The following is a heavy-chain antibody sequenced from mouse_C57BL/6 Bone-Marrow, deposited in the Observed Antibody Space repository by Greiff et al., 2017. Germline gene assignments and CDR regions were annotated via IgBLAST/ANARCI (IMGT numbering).Heavy chain of an antibody. V-gene: IGHV1-82*01. D-gene: IGHD1-1*01. Sequence: QVQLQQSGPELVKPGASVKISCKASGYAFSSSWMNWVKQRPGKGLEWIGRIYPGDGATNYNGKFKGKATLTADQSSSPAYMQLSSLTSEDSAVDFCATYGSSHYWYCDVWGTGTTVTVSS. J-gene: IGHJ1*03. CDR1: GYAFSSSW. CDR3: ATYGSSHYWYCDV. CDR2: IYPGDGAT.